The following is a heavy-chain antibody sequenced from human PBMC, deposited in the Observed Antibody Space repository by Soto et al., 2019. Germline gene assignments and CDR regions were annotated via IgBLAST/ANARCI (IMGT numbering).Heavy chain of an antibody. D-gene: IGHD2-21*01. CDR3: GRGPSSVVSGYFDY. J-gene: IGHJ4*02. Sequence: KPSETLSLTCTVSGGALISGEYYWSWIRQSPGKGLEWIGYIYYTGSTYYNPSLKSRVFMSVDTSRNQFSLRLSSVTAADTAMYYCGRGPSSVVSGYFDYWGQGTLVTVSS. CDR1: GGALISGEYY. CDR2: IYYTGST. V-gene: IGHV4-30-4*01.